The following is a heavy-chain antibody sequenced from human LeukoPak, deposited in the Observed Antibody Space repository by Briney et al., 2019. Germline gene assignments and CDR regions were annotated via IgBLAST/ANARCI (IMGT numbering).Heavy chain of an antibody. J-gene: IGHJ4*02. Sequence: SETLSLTCAVYGGSFSGYYWSWIRQPPGKGLEWIGEINHSGSTNYNPPLKSRVTISVDTTKNQFSLKLSSVTAADAAVYYCARAAEADYWGQGTLVTVSS. V-gene: IGHV4-34*01. CDR2: INHSGST. CDR3: ARAAEADY. D-gene: IGHD6-25*01. CDR1: GGSFSGYY.